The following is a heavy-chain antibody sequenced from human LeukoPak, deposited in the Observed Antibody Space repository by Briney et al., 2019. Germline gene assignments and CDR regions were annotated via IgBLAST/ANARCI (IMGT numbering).Heavy chain of an antibody. Sequence: GGSLVLSCAASGLTFISHWMHWVRQAPGKGLGWVSRITNDGSSTTYAASVKGRFTISRDNAKNMLYLQVNSLRAEDTAVYYCATQQGGTPAYWGQGTLVTVSS. CDR3: ATQQGGTPAY. CDR1: GLTFISHW. CDR2: ITNDGSST. V-gene: IGHV3-74*01. J-gene: IGHJ4*02. D-gene: IGHD3-16*01.